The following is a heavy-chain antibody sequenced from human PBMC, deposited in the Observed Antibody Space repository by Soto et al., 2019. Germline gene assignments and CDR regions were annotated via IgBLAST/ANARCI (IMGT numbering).Heavy chain of an antibody. V-gene: IGHV3-33*01. CDR1: GFTFSSYG. CDR2: VWYDGSNK. J-gene: IGHJ4*02. Sequence: QVQLVESGGGVVQPGISLRLSCAASGFTFSSYGMHWVRQAPCKGLEWVEVVWYDGSNKYYSDSVKGRFTISRDNSKNTLYLQMNSLRAEDTAVYYCARDSYSSGWYDLDYWGQGTLVTVSS. CDR3: ARDSYSSGWYDLDY. D-gene: IGHD6-19*01.